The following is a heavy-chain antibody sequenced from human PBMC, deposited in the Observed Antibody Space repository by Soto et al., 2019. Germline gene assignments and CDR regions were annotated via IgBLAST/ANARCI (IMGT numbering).Heavy chain of an antibody. Sequence: GGSLRLSCAASGFIFSTYSMNWVRQAPGKGLEWVSSISGNGTYIYYAESVKGRFTISRDNAKNYLYLQMNSLRAEDTALYYCARFRYCSSTSCYESAFDIWGQGTMVTVSS. CDR2: ISGNGTYI. D-gene: IGHD2-2*01. V-gene: IGHV3-21*04. CDR1: GFIFSTYS. J-gene: IGHJ3*02. CDR3: ARFRYCSSTSCYESAFDI.